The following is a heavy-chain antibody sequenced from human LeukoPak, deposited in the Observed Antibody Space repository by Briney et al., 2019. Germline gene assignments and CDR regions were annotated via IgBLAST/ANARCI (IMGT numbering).Heavy chain of an antibody. CDR1: GFSFSRYG. D-gene: IGHD2-21*02. J-gene: IGHJ4*02. CDR3: ARDRGGDDPIDY. Sequence: PGRSLRLSCAASGFSFSRYGMHWVRQAPGKGLEWVAVIWDNGNNKDYADSVMGRFTISRDNSKNMLYLQMSSLRADDTAVYYCARDRGGDDPIDYWGQGTLVTVSS. CDR2: IWDNGNNK. V-gene: IGHV3-33*01.